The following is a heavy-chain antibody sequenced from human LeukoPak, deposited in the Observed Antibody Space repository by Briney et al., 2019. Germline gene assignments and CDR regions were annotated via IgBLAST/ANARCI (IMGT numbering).Heavy chain of an antibody. CDR1: GFTLSSYA. CDR2: ISGSGGST. D-gene: IGHD6-19*01. J-gene: IGHJ4*02. CDR3: AKDYSSGWYDY. Sequence: GGSLRLSCAASGFTLSSYAMSWVRQSPGKGLEWVSVISGSGGSTNYADSVKGRFTISRDNSKNTLYLRMNSLRAEDTAVYYCAKDYSSGWYDYWGQGTLVTVSS. V-gene: IGHV3-23*01.